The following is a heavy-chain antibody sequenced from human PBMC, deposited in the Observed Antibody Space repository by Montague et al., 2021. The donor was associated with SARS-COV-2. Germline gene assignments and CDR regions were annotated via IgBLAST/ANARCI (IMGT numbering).Heavy chain of an antibody. CDR1: GGSFSGYH. D-gene: IGHD2-15*01. V-gene: IGHV4-34*01. CDR2: INHGGIT. CDR3: ARLRDGVVPSPILGIGPYFTYYYMDV. Sequence: SETLSLTYAVYGGSFSGYHWNWIRQPPGKGLEWIGEINHGGITNYNPSLKSRLTISADTSKNQFSLKLTSVAAADTAVYYCARLRDGVVPSPILGIGPYFTYYYMDVWGKGTTVTVSS. J-gene: IGHJ6*03.